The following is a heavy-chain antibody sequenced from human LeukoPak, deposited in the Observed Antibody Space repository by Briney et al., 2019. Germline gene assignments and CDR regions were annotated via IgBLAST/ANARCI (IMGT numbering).Heavy chain of an antibody. D-gene: IGHD3-10*01. J-gene: IGHJ4*02. V-gene: IGHV3-30*03. CDR2: ISYDGSNE. CDR3: AGSWFYRDYFEY. CDR1: GFTFSTYG. Sequence: GGSLRLSCAASGFTFSTYGMHWVRQAPGEGLEWVAVISYDGSNEYYADSVKGRFPISRDNSKNTLYLQMNSLRAEDTAVYYCAGSWFYRDYFEYWGQGTLVTVSS.